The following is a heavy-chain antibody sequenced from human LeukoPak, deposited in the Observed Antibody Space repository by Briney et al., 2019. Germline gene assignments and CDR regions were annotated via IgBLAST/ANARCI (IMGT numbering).Heavy chain of an antibody. CDR3: ARAGGGWFFDY. CDR2: ISXSGTTI. D-gene: IGHD6-19*01. Sequence: PGGSLRLSCAXXGFTFSSXXXXXXXQAXGKXXXXXSYISXSGTTIYYADXXKGXXTISXDXAKNSLYLQMNSLRDDDTAVYFCARAGGGWFFDYWGQGTLVTVSS. J-gene: IGHJ4*02. V-gene: IGHV3-48*02. CDR1: GFTFSSXX.